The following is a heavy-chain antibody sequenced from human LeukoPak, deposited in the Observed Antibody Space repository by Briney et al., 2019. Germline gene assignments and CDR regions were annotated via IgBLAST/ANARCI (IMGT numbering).Heavy chain of an antibody. Sequence: GGSLRLSCAASGFTFSNYAMSWVRQAPGKGLEWVSAISGSGGSTYYADSVKGRFTISRDNSKNTLYLQMNSLRAEDTAVYYCAKDGGEYYDILTGYYPRLYYMDVWGKGTTVTISS. CDR3: AKDGGEYYDILTGYYPRLYYMDV. V-gene: IGHV3-23*01. J-gene: IGHJ6*03. D-gene: IGHD3-9*01. CDR2: ISGSGGST. CDR1: GFTFSNYA.